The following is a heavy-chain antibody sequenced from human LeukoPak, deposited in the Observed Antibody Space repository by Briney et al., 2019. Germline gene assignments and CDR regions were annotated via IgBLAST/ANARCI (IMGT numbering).Heavy chain of an antibody. Sequence: GGSLRLSCAASGFTFSTYAMSWVRQAPGKGLEWVSAITGSGDYTYYADSVRGRFTISRDNSKNTLFLQMHTLRAEDTAVYYCAAVTPPDYWGQGTLVTVSS. CDR1: GFTFSTYA. V-gene: IGHV3-23*01. D-gene: IGHD4-23*01. CDR2: ITGSGDYT. CDR3: AAVTPPDY. J-gene: IGHJ4*02.